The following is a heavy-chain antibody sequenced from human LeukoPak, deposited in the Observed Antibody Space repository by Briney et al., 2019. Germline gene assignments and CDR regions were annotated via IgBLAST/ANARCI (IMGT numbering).Heavy chain of an antibody. CDR1: GFTFSNYR. CDR2: IRQDESEK. Sequence: GGSLRLSCAASGFTFSNYRMNWVRQAPGKGLEWVANIRQDESEKYYVDSVKGRFTISRDSAKNSLYLHMTYLRAEDTAVYYCATRGVQNHFDHWGQGTLVTVSS. V-gene: IGHV3-7*01. D-gene: IGHD3-10*01. J-gene: IGHJ4*02. CDR3: ATRGVQNHFDH.